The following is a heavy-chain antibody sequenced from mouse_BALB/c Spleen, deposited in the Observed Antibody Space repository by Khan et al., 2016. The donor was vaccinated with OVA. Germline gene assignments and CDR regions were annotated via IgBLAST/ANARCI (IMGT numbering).Heavy chain of an antibody. CDR1: GYSFTDYT. CDR3: ARGNSYGSNSWFAY. Sequence: VQLQQSGPELVKPGASMKISCKASGYSFTDYTMNWVKQSHGKNLEWIGLINPYNGFTSYNQKFKGMATLTVDKSSSTAYMELLSLTSEDSAVYYCARGNSYGSNSWFAYWGQGTLVTVSA. CDR2: INPYNGFT. D-gene: IGHD1-1*01. V-gene: IGHV1-18*01. J-gene: IGHJ3*01.